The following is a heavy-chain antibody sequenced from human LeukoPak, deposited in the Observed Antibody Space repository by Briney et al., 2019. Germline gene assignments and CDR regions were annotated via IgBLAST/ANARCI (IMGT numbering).Heavy chain of an antibody. CDR3: ARHTDIAPLSSLKY. J-gene: IGHJ4*02. Sequence: SETLSLTCTVSGGSISSYYWSWIRQTPGKGLEWIGDIYYSGSTNYNPSLKSRVTISVDTPKNQYSLKLSSVTAADTAVYYCARHTDIAPLSSLKYWGQGTLVTGSS. D-gene: IGHD6-13*01. CDR1: GGSISSYY. CDR2: IYYSGST. V-gene: IGHV4-59*08.